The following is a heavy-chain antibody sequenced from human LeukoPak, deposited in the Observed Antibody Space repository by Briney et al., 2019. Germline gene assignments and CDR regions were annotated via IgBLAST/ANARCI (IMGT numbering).Heavy chain of an antibody. J-gene: IGHJ4*02. D-gene: IGHD5-24*01. Sequence: GGSLRLSCAASGFTFTDYYMTWIRQAPGKGLEWVSYITSSGSYTNYADSVKGRFTISRDNANNSLYLQMNSLKTEDTAVYYCARPYKGWDLYPFDYWGQGTLVTVSS. CDR2: ITSSGSYT. CDR1: GFTFTDYY. CDR3: ARPYKGWDLYPFDY. V-gene: IGHV3-11*03.